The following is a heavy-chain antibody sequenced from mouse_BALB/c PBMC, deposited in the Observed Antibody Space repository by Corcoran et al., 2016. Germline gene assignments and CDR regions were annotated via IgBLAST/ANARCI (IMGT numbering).Heavy chain of an antibody. CDR3: ARAFNYYGSSYGYFDV. CDR2: ISCYNGAT. CDR1: GYSFTGYY. V-gene: IGHV1S34*01. J-gene: IGHJ1*01. Sequence: LVKTGASVKISCKASGYSFTGYYMHWVKQSHGKSLEWIGYISCYNGATSYNQKFKGKATFTVDTSSSTAYMQFNSLTSEDSAVYYCARAFNYYGSSYGYFDVWGAGTTVTVSS. D-gene: IGHD1-1*01.